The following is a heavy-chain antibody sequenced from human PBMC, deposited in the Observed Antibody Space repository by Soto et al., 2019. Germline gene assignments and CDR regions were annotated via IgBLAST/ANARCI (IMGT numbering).Heavy chain of an antibody. J-gene: IGHJ5*02. V-gene: IGHV5-51*01. CDR2: IYPGDSDT. D-gene: IGHD6-13*01. CDR3: ARGPGRAAAHWFDP. CDR1: GYTFSNYW. Sequence: PGESLKISCKGSGYTFSNYWIGWVRQMPGKGLEWMGIIYPGDSDTRYNPSLKSRVTISVDTSKNQFSLKLSSVTAADTAVYYCARGPGRAAAHWFDPWGQGTLVTVSS.